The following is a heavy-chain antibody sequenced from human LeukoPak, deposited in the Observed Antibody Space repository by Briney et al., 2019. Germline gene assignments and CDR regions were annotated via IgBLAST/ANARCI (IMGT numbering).Heavy chain of an antibody. D-gene: IGHD3-22*01. CDR2: ISYDGSNK. CDR1: GFTFRTYA. J-gene: IGHJ4*02. V-gene: IGHV3-30-3*01. Sequence: GGPRNPPVAASGFTFRTYARNGVRQAPGKGLEGVAVISYDGSNKYYADSVKGRFTISRDNSKNTLYLQMNSLRAEDTAVYYCARDFVSSGHYPFDWGQGTLVTVSS. CDR3: ARDFVSSGHYPFD.